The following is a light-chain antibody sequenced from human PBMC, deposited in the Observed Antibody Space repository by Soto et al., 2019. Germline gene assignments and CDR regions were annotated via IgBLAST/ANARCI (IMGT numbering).Light chain of an antibody. CDR3: NSYTSSNTLYV. CDR2: EVS. CDR1: SSDVGDYNF. Sequence: QSALTQPASVSGSPGQSITVSCTGTSSDVGDYNFVSWYQQHPGKAPKLMIYEVSHRPSGASNRFSGSKSGNTASLTISGLQADDEADYYCNSYTSSNTLYVFGTGTKVTVL. V-gene: IGLV2-14*01. J-gene: IGLJ1*01.